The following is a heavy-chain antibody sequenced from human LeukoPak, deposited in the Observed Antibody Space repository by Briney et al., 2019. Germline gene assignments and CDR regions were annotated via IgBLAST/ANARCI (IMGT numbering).Heavy chain of an antibody. CDR2: ITTTGTTI. CDR3: ARGPYCSGGSCYGYWDWFDP. D-gene: IGHD2-15*01. CDR1: GFTFSDYY. V-gene: IGHV3-11*04. J-gene: IGHJ5*02. Sequence: GGSLRLSCAASGFTFSDYYMGWIRQAPGRGLEWISYITTTGTTIYYAASVKGRFTISRDNAKNSLYLQMNSLRAEDTAVYYCARGPYCSGGSCYGYWDWFDPWGQGTLVTVSS.